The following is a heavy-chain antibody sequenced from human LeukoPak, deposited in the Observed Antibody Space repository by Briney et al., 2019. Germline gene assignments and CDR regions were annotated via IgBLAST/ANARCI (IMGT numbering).Heavy chain of an antibody. Sequence: PSETLSLTCTVSGGSISSGSFYWSCIRQPAGKGLECIGRIYSSGSINYNPSLKSRVTISVDTSKNQFSLKLSSVTAADTAVYYCAREVLPDAFDIWGQGTMVTVSS. CDR2: IYSSGSI. J-gene: IGHJ3*02. V-gene: IGHV4-61*02. CDR3: AREVLPDAFDI. D-gene: IGHD1-1*01. CDR1: GGSISSGSFY.